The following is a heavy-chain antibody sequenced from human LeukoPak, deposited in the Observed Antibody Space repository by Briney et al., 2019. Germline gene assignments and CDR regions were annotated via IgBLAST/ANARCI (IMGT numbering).Heavy chain of an antibody. Sequence: ASVKVSCKASGYTFTGYYMHWVRQAPGQGLEWMGWINPNSGGTNYAQKFQGRVTMTRDTSISTAYMELSRLRSEDTAVYYCARVHGDYDFYKSYYFDYWGQGTLVTVSS. D-gene: IGHD4-17*01. CDR2: INPNSGGT. CDR3: ARVHGDYDFYKSYYFDY. V-gene: IGHV1-2*02. CDR1: GYTFTGYY. J-gene: IGHJ4*02.